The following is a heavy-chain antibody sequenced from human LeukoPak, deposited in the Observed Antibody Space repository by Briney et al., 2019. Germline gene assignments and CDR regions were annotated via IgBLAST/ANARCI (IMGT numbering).Heavy chain of an antibody. CDR3: ARAGLALAAAIRFDP. D-gene: IGHD6-13*01. V-gene: IGHV4-34*01. J-gene: IGHJ5*02. CDR2: INHSGST. Sequence: PSETLSLTCAVYGGSFSGYYWSWIRQPPGKGLEWIGEINHSGSTNYNPSLKSRVTISVDTSKNQSSLKLSSVTAADTAVYYCARAGLALAAAIRFDPWGQGTLVTVSS. CDR1: GGSFSGYY.